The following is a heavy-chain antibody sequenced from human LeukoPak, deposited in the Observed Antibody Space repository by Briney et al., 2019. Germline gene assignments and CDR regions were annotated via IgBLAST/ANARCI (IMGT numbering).Heavy chain of an antibody. Sequence: GGSLGISCAASGLTFSRDGRHCARQAALKGLKWRAVIWYDGSNKYYAECVKGRFTISRENSKNTLQLQMNSLRAEDMAVYYCARDGKGYDYVWGSYRLYFDYWGQGTLVTVSS. J-gene: IGHJ4*02. CDR1: GLTFSRDG. D-gene: IGHD3-16*02. CDR3: ARDGKGYDYVWGSYRLYFDY. V-gene: IGHV3-33*01. CDR2: IWYDGSNK.